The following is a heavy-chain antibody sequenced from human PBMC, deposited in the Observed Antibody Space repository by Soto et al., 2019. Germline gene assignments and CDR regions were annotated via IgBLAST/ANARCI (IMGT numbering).Heavy chain of an antibody. D-gene: IGHD6-13*01. CDR1: GFTFSSYD. Sequence: PGGSLRLSCAASGFTFSSYDMHWVRQATGKGLKWVSAIGTAGDTYYPGSVKGRFTISRENAKNSLFLQMNSLRAEDTAVYYCARDRRIAAAGDYYYYYGMDVWGQATKVTV. V-gene: IGHV3-13*01. CDR3: ARDRRIAAAGDYYYYYGMDV. J-gene: IGHJ6*02. CDR2: IGTAGDT.